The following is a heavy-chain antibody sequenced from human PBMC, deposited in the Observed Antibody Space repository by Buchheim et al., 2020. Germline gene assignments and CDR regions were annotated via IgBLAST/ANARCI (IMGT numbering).Heavy chain of an antibody. CDR2: VYYSGST. CDR1: GVSISSGDYY. CDR3: ARNGEPGATSWFDP. V-gene: IGHV4-31*03. J-gene: IGHJ5*02. Sequence: QVQLQESGPGLVKPSQTLSLTCTVSGVSISSGDYYWNWIRQRRGKGLEWIGYVYYSGSTYHNLSLQSRVTISVDTSKNQFSLKLSSVSDADTAVYYCARNGEPGATSWFDPWGQGIL. D-gene: IGHD1-26*01.